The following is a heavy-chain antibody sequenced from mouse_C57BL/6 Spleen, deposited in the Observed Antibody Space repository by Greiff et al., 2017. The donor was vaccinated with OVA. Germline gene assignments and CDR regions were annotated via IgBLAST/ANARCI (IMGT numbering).Heavy chain of an antibody. Sequence: QVQLQQPGAELVRPGSSVKLSCKASGYTFTSYWMHWVKQRPIQGLEWIGNIDPSDSETHYNQKFKDKATLTVDKSSSTAYMQLSSLTSEDSAVYYCARFYGSSPWFAYWGQATLVTVSA. J-gene: IGHJ3*01. CDR1: GYTFTSYW. V-gene: IGHV1-52*01. D-gene: IGHD1-1*01. CDR2: IDPSDSET. CDR3: ARFYGSSPWFAY.